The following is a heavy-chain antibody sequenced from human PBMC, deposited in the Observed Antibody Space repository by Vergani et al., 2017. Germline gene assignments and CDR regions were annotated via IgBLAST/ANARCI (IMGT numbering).Heavy chain of an antibody. D-gene: IGHD3-10*01. CDR2: VSTGTKSQ. CDR3: ASGGHGSENGGALQL. CDR1: GFDFSSYI. J-gene: IGHJ3*01. V-gene: IGHV3-48*01. Sequence: QLVESGGGWVQPGGSLRLSCVVSGFDFSSYIMNWVRQAPGKGLEWVSFVSTGTKSQSYAESVKGRFTISRDSAKNSLYLQMDSLRAEDTAVYYCASGGHGSENGGALQLWGQGTNITVSS.